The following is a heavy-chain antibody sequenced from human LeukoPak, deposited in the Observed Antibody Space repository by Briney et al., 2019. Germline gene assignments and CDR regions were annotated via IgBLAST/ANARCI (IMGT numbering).Heavy chain of an antibody. Sequence: PSETLSLTCAVYGGSFSGYYWSWIRQPPGKGLEWIGEINHSGSTNYNPSLKSRVTISVDTSKNQFSLKLSSVTAADTAVYYCARGGGTGYSTWGQGTLVTVSS. CDR3: ARGGGTGYST. CDR1: GGSFSGYY. J-gene: IGHJ4*02. CDR2: INHSGST. V-gene: IGHV4-34*01. D-gene: IGHD6-13*01.